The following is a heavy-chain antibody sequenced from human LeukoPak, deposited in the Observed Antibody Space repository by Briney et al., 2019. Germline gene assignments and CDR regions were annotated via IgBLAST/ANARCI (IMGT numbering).Heavy chain of an antibody. CDR3: AREGGYDSFED. J-gene: IGHJ4*02. D-gene: IGHD5-12*01. CDR2: INSDGSSA. CDR1: GLTFSYYW. V-gene: IGHV3-74*01. Sequence: PGGSLRLSCAASGLTFSYYWMHWVRQAPGKGLVWVSRINSDGSSASYADSVKGRFTISRDNAKNTLYLQMNSLRAEDTAVYYCAREGGYDSFEDWGQGTLVTVSS.